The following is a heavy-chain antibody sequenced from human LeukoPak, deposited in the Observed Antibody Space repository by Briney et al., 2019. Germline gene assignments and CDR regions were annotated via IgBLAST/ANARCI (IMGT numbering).Heavy chain of an antibody. CDR1: DGSFNGFY. CDR3: ARVNGSSRQFDY. CDR2: IYTSGST. V-gene: IGHV4-4*07. Sequence: SETLSLTCTVSDGSFNGFYWRWIRQPAGKGLEWIGRIYTSGSTNYNPSLKSRVAMSVNTSKNEFSLNLTSVTNADAAMYYCARVNGSSRQFDYWGQGTLVTVSS. D-gene: IGHD2-15*01. J-gene: IGHJ4*02.